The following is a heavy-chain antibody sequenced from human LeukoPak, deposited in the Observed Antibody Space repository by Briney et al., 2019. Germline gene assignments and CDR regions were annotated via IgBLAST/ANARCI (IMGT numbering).Heavy chain of an antibody. V-gene: IGHV3-23*01. CDR3: AKKSLGDYFDY. CDR2: ITASGFST. Sequence: GGSLRLSCAASGFTFSTYAVSWVRQAPGKGLEWVSAITASGFSTYYADSVKGRFTISRDNSRNTLYLQMNSLRAEDTAVYYCAKKSLGDYFDYWGQGTLVTVSS. J-gene: IGHJ4*02. CDR1: GFTFSTYA. D-gene: IGHD4-17*01.